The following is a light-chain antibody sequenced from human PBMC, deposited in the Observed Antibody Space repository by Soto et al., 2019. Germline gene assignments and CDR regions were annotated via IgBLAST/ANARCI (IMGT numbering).Light chain of an antibody. Sequence: EIVLTQSPATLSLSPGERATLSCRASQSVKTFLVWYQHRPGQAPRVLIYDASHRATGIPARFSGSGSGTDFTLTISSLQSEDFAVYYCQQYNNWPPITFGQGTRLEI. CDR3: QQYNNWPPIT. CDR1: QSVKTF. CDR2: DAS. V-gene: IGKV3-11*01. J-gene: IGKJ5*01.